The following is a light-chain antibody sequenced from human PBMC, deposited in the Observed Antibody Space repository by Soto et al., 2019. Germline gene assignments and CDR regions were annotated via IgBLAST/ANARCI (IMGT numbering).Light chain of an antibody. Sequence: EMVLTQSPATLSLSPGERATLSCRASQSVSSSYLAWYQQKPGQAPRLLIYGASSRSTGIPDRFSGSGSGTDFPLAISRLEPEDFAVYYCEPYGSSPPTFGQGTRLEIK. CDR1: QSVSSSY. CDR2: GAS. V-gene: IGKV3-20*01. J-gene: IGKJ5*01. CDR3: EPYGSSPPT.